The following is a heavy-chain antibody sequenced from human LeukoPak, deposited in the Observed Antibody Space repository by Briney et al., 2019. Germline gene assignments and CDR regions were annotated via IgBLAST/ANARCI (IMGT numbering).Heavy chain of an antibody. Sequence: GGSLRLSCAASGFTFSSDIMNWVRQAPGKGLEWVSSISSSSDYIYYVDSVKGRFTISRDNAKKSLYLQMNSLRAEDTAVYYCARGNIKFDYWGQGTLVTVSS. CDR2: ISSSSDYI. V-gene: IGHV3-21*01. CDR1: GFTFSSDI. J-gene: IGHJ4*02. CDR3: ARGNIKFDY.